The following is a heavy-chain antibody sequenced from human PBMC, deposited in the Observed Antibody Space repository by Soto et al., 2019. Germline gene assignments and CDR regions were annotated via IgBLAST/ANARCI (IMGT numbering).Heavy chain of an antibody. V-gene: IGHV3-7*01. J-gene: IGHJ4*02. Sequence: GGSLRLSCAASGFTFSNYWMSWVRQAPGKGLEWVANIKQDGSAKNYVGSVKGRFTISRDNAKNSLDLEMNSLRVEDTAVYYCARAAVRDAYIGDWGQGTLVTVSS. CDR2: IKQDGSAK. CDR3: ARAAVRDAYIGD. D-gene: IGHD3-3*01. CDR1: GFTFSNYW.